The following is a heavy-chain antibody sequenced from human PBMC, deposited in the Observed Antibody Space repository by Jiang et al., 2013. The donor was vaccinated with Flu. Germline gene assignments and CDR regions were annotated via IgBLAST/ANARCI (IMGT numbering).Heavy chain of an antibody. CDR3: AREQSHESQEREDYPDWFDP. Sequence: VQLVESGAEVKKPGASVKVSCKASGYTFTGYYMHWVRQAPGQGLEWMGWINPNSGGTNYAQKFQGRVTMTRDTSISTAYMELSRLRSDDTAVYYCAREQSHESQEREDYPDWFDPWGQGTLVTVSS. CDR1: GYTFTGYY. J-gene: IGHJ5*02. V-gene: IGHV1-2*02. CDR2: INPNSGGT. D-gene: IGHD3-16*01.